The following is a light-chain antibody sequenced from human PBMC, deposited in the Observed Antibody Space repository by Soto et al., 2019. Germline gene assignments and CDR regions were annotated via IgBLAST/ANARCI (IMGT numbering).Light chain of an antibody. V-gene: IGLV1-47*01. CDR2: RNN. J-gene: IGLJ2*01. CDR3: TVWDDSLRGRL. CDR1: SSNIESNF. Sequence: QSVLTQPPSASGTPGQRVTISCSGSSSNIESNFVYWYQQFAGTAPRLLIYRNNQRPSGVPDRFSGSKSGTSASLAISALRSEDEADYYCTVWDDSLRGRLFGGGTQLTVL.